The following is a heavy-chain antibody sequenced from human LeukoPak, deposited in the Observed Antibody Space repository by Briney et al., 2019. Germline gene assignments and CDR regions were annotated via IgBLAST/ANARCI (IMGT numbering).Heavy chain of an antibody. J-gene: IGHJ3*02. CDR3: ARHRLTLWDAFDI. D-gene: IGHD2-21*01. Sequence: SETLSLTCAVYGGSFSGYYWSWIRQPPGKGLEWIGEINHSGSTNYNPSLKSRVTISVDTSKNQFSLKLSSVTAADTAVYYCARHRLTLWDAFDIWGQGTMVTVSS. CDR2: INHSGST. V-gene: IGHV4-34*01. CDR1: GGSFSGYY.